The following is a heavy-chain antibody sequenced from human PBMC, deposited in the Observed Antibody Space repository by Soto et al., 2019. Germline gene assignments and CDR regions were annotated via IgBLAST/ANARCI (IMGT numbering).Heavy chain of an antibody. CDR2: ISAYNGNT. J-gene: IGHJ4*02. D-gene: IGHD6-13*01. CDR1: AYTFTSYG. V-gene: IGHV1-18*01. CDR3: ARESIAAAGTDLDY. Sequence: ASVQVSCKASAYTFTSYGISWVRQAPGQGLEWMGWISAYNGNTNYAQKLQGRVTMTTDTSTSTAYMELRSLRSDDTAVYYCARESIAAAGTDLDYRGQGTLVTVSS.